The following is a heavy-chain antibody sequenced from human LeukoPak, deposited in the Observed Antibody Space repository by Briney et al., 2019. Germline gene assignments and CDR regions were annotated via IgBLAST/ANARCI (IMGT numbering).Heavy chain of an antibody. Sequence: GASVKVSCKASGYTFTNYGISWVRQAPGQGLEWMGWISAYNGNTNYAQKLQGRVTMTTDTSTSTAYMELRSLRSDDTAVYYCARDRSDIVVVPAAAPLDYWGQGTLVTVSS. CDR3: ARDRSDIVVVPAAAPLDY. CDR2: ISAYNGNT. V-gene: IGHV1-18*01. D-gene: IGHD2-2*01. CDR1: GYTFTNYG. J-gene: IGHJ4*02.